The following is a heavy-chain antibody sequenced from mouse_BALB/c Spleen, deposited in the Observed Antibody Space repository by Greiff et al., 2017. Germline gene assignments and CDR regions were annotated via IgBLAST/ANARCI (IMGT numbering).Heavy chain of an antibody. CDR2: ISSGGST. CDR3: AREHRYDVFYAMDY. J-gene: IGHJ4*01. V-gene: IGHV5-6-5*01. Sequence: EVKLMESGGGLVKPGGSLKLSCAASGFTFSSYAMSWVRQTPEKRLEWVASISSGGSTYYPDSVKGRFTISRDNARNILYLQMSSLRSEDTAMYYCAREHRYDVFYAMDYWGQGTSVTVSS. D-gene: IGHD2-14*01. CDR1: GFTFSSYA.